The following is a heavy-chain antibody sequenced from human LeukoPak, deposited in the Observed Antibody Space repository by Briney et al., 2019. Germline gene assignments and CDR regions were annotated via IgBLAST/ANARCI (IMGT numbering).Heavy chain of an antibody. CDR1: GFTLSSYS. CDR3: ARVGSNQWLDY. V-gene: IGHV3-48*01. D-gene: IGHD6-19*01. J-gene: IGHJ4*02. CDR2: ISGGSSTI. Sequence: GGSLRLSCAASGFTLSSYSMNWVRQAPGKGLEWFSYISGGSSTIYNADSVKGRFTISRDNAKNLLYLLMDTLRAEDTAVYYCARVGSNQWLDYWGQGTLVTVSS.